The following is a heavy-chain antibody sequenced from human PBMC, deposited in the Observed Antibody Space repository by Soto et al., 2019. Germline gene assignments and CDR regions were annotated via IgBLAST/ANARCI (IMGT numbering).Heavy chain of an antibody. J-gene: IGHJ4*02. V-gene: IGHV4-31*03. D-gene: IGHD3-3*01. CDR2: IYYSGST. CDR1: GGSISSGGYY. Sequence: PSETLSLTCTVSGGSISSGGYYWSWIRQHPGKGLEWIGYIYYSGSTYYNPSLKSRVTISVDTSKNQFSLKLSSVTAADTAVYYCAREARVVTRANFDYWGQGTLVTVSS. CDR3: AREARVVTRANFDY.